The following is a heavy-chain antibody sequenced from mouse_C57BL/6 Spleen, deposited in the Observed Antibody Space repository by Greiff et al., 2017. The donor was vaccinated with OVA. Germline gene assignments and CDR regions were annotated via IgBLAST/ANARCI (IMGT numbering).Heavy chain of an antibody. Sequence: EVMLVESGGGLVKPGGSLKLSCAASGFTFSSYAMSWVRQTPEKRLEWVATISDGGSYTYYPDNVKGRFTISRDNAKNNLYLQMSHLKSEDTAMYYCARDDYDYAGGLMDYWGQGTSVTVSS. D-gene: IGHD2-4*01. CDR3: ARDDYDYAGGLMDY. CDR1: GFTFSSYA. CDR2: ISDGGSYT. J-gene: IGHJ4*01. V-gene: IGHV5-4*01.